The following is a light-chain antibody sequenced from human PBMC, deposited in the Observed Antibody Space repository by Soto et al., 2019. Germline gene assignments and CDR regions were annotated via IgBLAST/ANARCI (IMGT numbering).Light chain of an antibody. J-gene: IGLJ2*01. CDR3: QVWDSSSDHVV. V-gene: IGLV3-21*02. CDR1: NIGSKS. CDR2: GDS. Sequence: SCERTHPPSVSVAPGQTARITCERNNIGSKSVHWYQQKPGQAPVLVVYGDSDRPSGNPERFSGSNSENTATLTITRVEAGDEADYYCQVWDSSSDHVVFGGGTKVTVL.